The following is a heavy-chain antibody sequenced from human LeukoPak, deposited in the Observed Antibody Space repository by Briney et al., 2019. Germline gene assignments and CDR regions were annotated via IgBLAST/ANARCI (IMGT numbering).Heavy chain of an antibody. CDR1: GYTFTIYG. V-gene: IGHV1-18*01. D-gene: IGHD1-26*01. CDR2: ISAYNGNT. CDR3: ARETGATKKKSFDY. Sequence: WASVNVSCKASGYTFTIYGISWVRQAPGQGLEWMGWISAYNGNTNYAQKLQGRVTMTTDTSTSTAYMELRSLRSDDTAVYYCARETGATKKKSFDYWGQGTLVTVS. J-gene: IGHJ4*02.